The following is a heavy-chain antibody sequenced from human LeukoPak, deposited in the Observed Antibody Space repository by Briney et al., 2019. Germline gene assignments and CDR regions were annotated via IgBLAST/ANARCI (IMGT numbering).Heavy chain of an antibody. CDR1: GYNFIANS. J-gene: IGHJ4*02. V-gene: IGHV1-24*01. Sequence: EASVKISCKTSGYNFIANSIHWVRQAPGKGLEWMGGFDPEDGETIYAQKFQGRVTMTEDTSTDTAYMELSSLRSEDTAVYYCATGSGSYAAVDYWGQGTLVTVSS. D-gene: IGHD1-26*01. CDR2: FDPEDGET. CDR3: ATGSGSYAAVDY.